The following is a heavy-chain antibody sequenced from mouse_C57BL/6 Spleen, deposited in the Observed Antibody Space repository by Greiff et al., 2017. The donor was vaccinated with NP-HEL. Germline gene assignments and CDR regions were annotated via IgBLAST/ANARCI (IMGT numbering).Heavy chain of an antibody. Sequence: VQLQQSGAELVKPGASVKLSCTASGFNIKDYYMHWVKQRTEQGLEWIGRIDPEDGETKYAPKFQGKATMTADTSSNTAYLQLSSLTSEDTAVYYCALGNYGYYAMDYWGQGTSVTVSS. V-gene: IGHV14-2*01. D-gene: IGHD2-1*01. CDR2: IDPEDGET. CDR3: ALGNYGYYAMDY. CDR1: GFNIKDYY. J-gene: IGHJ4*01.